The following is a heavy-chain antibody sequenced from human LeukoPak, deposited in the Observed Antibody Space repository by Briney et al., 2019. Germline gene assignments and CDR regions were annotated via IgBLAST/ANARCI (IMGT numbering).Heavy chain of an antibody. CDR3: ARDGTTTTRKTVDY. CDR2: INPNSGGT. Sequence: ASVKVSCKAPGYTFTGYYMHWVRQAPGQGLEWMGWINPNSGGTNYAQKFQGRVTMTRDTSISTAYMELSRLRSDDTAVYYCARDGTTTTRKTVDYWGQGTLVTVSS. D-gene: IGHD5-24*01. V-gene: IGHV1-2*02. J-gene: IGHJ4*02. CDR1: GYTFTGYY.